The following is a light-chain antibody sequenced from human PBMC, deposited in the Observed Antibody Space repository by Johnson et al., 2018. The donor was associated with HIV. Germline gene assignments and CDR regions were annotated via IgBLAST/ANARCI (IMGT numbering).Light chain of an antibody. CDR1: YSNIGSNY. CDR3: GTWDSGLGAVYV. CDR2: DNN. J-gene: IGLJ1*01. V-gene: IGLV1-51*01. Sequence: QSVLTQPPSVSAAPGQEVTISCSGSYSNIGSNYVSWYQQLPGTAPKLLIYDNNKRPSGIPDRFSGSKSGTSATLGITGLQTGDEADYYCGTWDSGLGAVYVFGPGTKVTVL.